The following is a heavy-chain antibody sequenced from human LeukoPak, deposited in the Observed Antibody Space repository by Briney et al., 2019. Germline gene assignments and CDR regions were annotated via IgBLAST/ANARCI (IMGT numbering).Heavy chain of an antibody. CDR2: IYTSGST. CDR1: GGSISSGSYY. CDR3: ARVLYYYGSGSYYMGGFDY. V-gene: IGHV4-61*02. D-gene: IGHD3-10*01. J-gene: IGHJ4*02. Sequence: SETLSLTCTVSGGSISSGSYYWSWIRQPAGKGLEWIGRIYTSGSTNYNPSLKSRGTISVDTSKNQFSLKLSSVTAADTAVYYCARVLYYYGSGSYYMGGFDYWGQGTLVTVSS.